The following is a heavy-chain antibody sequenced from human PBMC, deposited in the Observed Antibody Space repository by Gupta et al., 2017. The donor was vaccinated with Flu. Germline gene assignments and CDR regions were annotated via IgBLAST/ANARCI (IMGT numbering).Heavy chain of an antibody. D-gene: IGHD2-21*02. Sequence: EVQLVESGGGLVQPGGSLRLSCAASTFTFSRFWMHWVRQVPGKGLVWVARIDLHGNTTYADSVKGRFTISRDNAKNTLYLQMNSLRVEDTAVYFCAREGNCDGGCYHIESWGLGTLVTVSP. CDR3: AREGNCDGGCYHIES. J-gene: IGHJ4*02. CDR1: TFTFSRFW. V-gene: IGHV3-74*03. CDR2: IDLHGNT.